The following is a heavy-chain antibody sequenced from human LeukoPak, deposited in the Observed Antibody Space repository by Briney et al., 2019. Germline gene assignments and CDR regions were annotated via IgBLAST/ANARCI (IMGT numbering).Heavy chain of an antibody. D-gene: IGHD3-10*01. Sequence: PGGSLRLSCASSGFTFSSYAMTWVRQAPGKGLDWVSLVSGSGTSTYYADSVKGRFTVSRDNSKNTLFLQMNSLRAEDTAVYYCARFMNSGTYASRWNAVAIWGQGTMVTVSS. CDR1: GFTFSSYA. V-gene: IGHV3-23*01. J-gene: IGHJ3*02. CDR3: ARFMNSGTYASRWNAVAI. CDR2: VSGSGTST.